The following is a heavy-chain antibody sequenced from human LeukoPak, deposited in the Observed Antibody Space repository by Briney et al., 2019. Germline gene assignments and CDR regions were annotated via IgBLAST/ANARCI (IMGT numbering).Heavy chain of an antibody. CDR2: IVVGSGNT. CDR3: AREDIVVVPAWLSFSYYGMDV. Sequence: TSVKVSCKASGFTFTTSAMQWVRQARGQRLEWIGWIVVGSGNTNYAQKFQGRVTITADESTSTAYMELSSLRSEDTAVYYCAREDIVVVPAWLSFSYYGMDVWGQGTTVTVSS. D-gene: IGHD2-2*01. J-gene: IGHJ6*02. CDR1: GFTFTTSA. V-gene: IGHV1-58*02.